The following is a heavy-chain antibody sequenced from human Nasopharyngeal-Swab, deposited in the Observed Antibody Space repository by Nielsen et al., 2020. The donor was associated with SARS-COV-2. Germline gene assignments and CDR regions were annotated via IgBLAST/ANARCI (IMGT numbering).Heavy chain of an antibody. Sequence: SETLSLTCTVSGGSISSYYWSWIRQPPGKGLEWIGYIYYSGSTNYNPSLKSRVTISVDTSKNQFSLKLSSVTAADTAVYYCARLVGATDYYYYGMDVWGRGTTVTVSS. CDR1: GGSISSYY. CDR3: ARLVGATDYYYYGMDV. V-gene: IGHV4-59*01. D-gene: IGHD1-26*01. J-gene: IGHJ6*02. CDR2: IYYSGST.